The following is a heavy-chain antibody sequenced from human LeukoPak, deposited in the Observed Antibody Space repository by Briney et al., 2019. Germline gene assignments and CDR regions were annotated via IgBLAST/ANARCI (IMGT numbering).Heavy chain of an antibody. Sequence: SETLSLTCTVSGGSISSYYWSWIRQPAGKGLEWIGRIYTSGSTNYNPSLKGRVTMSVDTSKNQFSLKLSSVTAADTAVYYCASQDDSSGYSDNFDYWGQGTLVTVSS. CDR3: ASQDDSSGYSDNFDY. CDR2: IYTSGST. J-gene: IGHJ4*02. D-gene: IGHD3-22*01. CDR1: GGSISSYY. V-gene: IGHV4-4*07.